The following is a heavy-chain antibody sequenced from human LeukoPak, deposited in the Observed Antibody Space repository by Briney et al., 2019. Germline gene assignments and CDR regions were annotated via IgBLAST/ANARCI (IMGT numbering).Heavy chain of an antibody. CDR2: ISGSDGST. V-gene: IGHV3-23*01. D-gene: IGHD3-10*01. Sequence: GGSLRLSCAASGLTFISFTMSWVRQAPGKGLEWVSAISGSDGSTYYADSVKGRFTISRDNSKNTLYLQMNSLRAEDTAVYYCAKNAYNYYGADNYYYYMDVWGKGTTVTVSS. J-gene: IGHJ6*03. CDR3: AKNAYNYYGADNYYYYMDV. CDR1: GLTFISFT.